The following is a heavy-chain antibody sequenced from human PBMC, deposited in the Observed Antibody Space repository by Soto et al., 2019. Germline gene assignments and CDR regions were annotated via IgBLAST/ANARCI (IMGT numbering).Heavy chain of an antibody. CDR3: ARGEGAEPGILPAAINWFDP. V-gene: IGHV4-59*01. CDR1: GGYISSYY. Sequence: PSEPLSLTCTVSGGYISSYYWSWSRQTPGKGLEWIGNIYYTGSTSYNPSLKSRVTISLDTSKNQFSLKVNSVTAADTAVYYCARGEGAEPGILPAAINWFDPWGQGNMVTVTP. D-gene: IGHD2-2*02. J-gene: IGHJ5*02. CDR2: IYYTGST.